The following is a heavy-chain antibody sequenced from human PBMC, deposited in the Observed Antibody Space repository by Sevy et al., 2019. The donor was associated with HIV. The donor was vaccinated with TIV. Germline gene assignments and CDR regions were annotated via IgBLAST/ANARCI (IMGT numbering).Heavy chain of an antibody. D-gene: IGHD2-8*01. CDR1: GFTFSSYD. Sequence: GGSLRLSCTASGFTFSSYDMYWVRQAPGMGLEWVSKISSSGSSIYYADSVKGRFTISRDNAKNSLNLQMNSLRAEDTAVYYCTRNGGAFDNGFDPWGQRTLVTVSS. J-gene: IGHJ5*02. V-gene: IGHV3-48*03. CDR2: ISSSGSSI. CDR3: TRNGGAFDNGFDP.